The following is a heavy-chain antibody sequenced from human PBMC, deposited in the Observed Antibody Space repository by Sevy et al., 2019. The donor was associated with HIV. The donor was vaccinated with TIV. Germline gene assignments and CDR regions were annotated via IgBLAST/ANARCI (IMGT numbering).Heavy chain of an antibody. D-gene: IGHD1-1*01. V-gene: IGHV1-18*01. Sequence: ASVKVSCKASGYTFTSYGISWVRQAPGQGLEWMGWISAYNRNTNYAQKLQGRVTMTTDTSTSTPYTELRSLRSDDTAVYYCARERRERVYCYFDHWGQGTLVTVSS. CDR1: GYTFTSYG. J-gene: IGHJ4*02. CDR3: ARERRERVYCYFDH. CDR2: ISAYNRNT.